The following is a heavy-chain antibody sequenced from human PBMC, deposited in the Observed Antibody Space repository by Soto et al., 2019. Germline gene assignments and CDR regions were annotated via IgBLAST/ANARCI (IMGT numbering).Heavy chain of an antibody. V-gene: IGHV3-49*03. Sequence: GGSLRLSCTASGFTFGDYAMSWFRQAPGKGLEWVGFIRSKAYGGTTEYAASVKGRFTISRDDSKSIAYLQMNSLKTEDTAVYYCTKAILTGYYESTFDYWGQGTLVTVSS. CDR2: IRSKAYGGTT. CDR1: GFTFGDYA. D-gene: IGHD3-9*01. CDR3: TKAILTGYYESTFDY. J-gene: IGHJ4*02.